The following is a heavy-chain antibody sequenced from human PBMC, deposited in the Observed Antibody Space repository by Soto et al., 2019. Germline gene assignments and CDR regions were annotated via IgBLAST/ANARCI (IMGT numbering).Heavy chain of an antibody. V-gene: IGHV1-18*01. CDR2: ISAYNGNT. CDR3: ARVRDYYDSSGYYVDY. Sequence: ASVKVSCKASGYTFTSYGISWVRQAPGQGLEWMGWISAYNGNTNYAQKHKGRVTMTTDTSTSTAYMELRSLRSDDTAVYYCARVRDYYDSSGYYVDYWGQGTLVTVSS. CDR1: GYTFTSYG. D-gene: IGHD3-22*01. J-gene: IGHJ4*02.